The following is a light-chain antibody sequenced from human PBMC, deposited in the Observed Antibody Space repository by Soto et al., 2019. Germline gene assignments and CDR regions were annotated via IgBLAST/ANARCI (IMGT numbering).Light chain of an antibody. Sequence: QSVLTQPPSVSGAPGQRVTISFTGSSSNIGAGYDVHWYQQLPGTAPKLLIYGNSNRPSGVPDRFSGSKSGTSASLAITGLQAEDEADYYCQSYDSSLSGYVFGTGTKVPVL. CDR2: GNS. CDR1: SSNIGAGYD. V-gene: IGLV1-40*01. CDR3: QSYDSSLSGYV. J-gene: IGLJ1*01.